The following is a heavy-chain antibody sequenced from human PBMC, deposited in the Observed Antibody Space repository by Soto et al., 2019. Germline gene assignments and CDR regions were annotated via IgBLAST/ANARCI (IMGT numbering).Heavy chain of an antibody. CDR2: ISAYNGNT. V-gene: IGHV1-18*01. J-gene: IGHJ4*02. CDR1: GYTFTSYG. CDR3: XXXXSSSCHDY. D-gene: IGHD6-13*01. Sequence: QVQLVQSGAEVKKPGASVKVSCKASGYTFTSYGISWVRQAPGQGLEWMGWISAYNGNTNYAQKPQGRVTMTTDTPXSTAXXXXXXXXXDDTXVYXXXXXXSSSCHDYWGQGTLVTVSS.